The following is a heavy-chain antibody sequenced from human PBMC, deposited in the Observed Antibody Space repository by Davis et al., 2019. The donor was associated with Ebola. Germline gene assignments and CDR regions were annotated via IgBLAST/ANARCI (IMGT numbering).Heavy chain of an antibody. CDR3: ARGGYCSSTSCYTRVDYYYYGMDV. D-gene: IGHD2-2*02. J-gene: IGHJ6*02. CDR2: IIPIFGTA. Sequence: SVKVSCKASGGTFSSYAISWVRQAPGQGLEWMGGIIPIFGTANYAQKFQGRVTIIADKSTSTAYMELRSLRSDDTAVYYCARGGYCSSTSCYTRVDYYYYGMDVWGQGTTVTVSS. V-gene: IGHV1-69*06. CDR1: GGTFSSYA.